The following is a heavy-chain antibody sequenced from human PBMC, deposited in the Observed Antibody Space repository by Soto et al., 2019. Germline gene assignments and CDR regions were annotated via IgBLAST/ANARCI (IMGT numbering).Heavy chain of an antibody. V-gene: IGHV3-30-3*01. D-gene: IGHD3-3*01. CDR2: ISYDGSNK. CDR1: GFTFSSYA. J-gene: IGHJ6*02. CDR3: ARDWRKYSLGVSGMDV. Sequence: QVQLVESGGGVVQPGRSLRLSCAASGFTFSSYAMHWVRQAPGKGLEWVAVISYDGSNKYYADSVKGRFTISRDNSKNTLYLQMNSLRAEDTAVYYCARDWRKYSLGVSGMDVRGQGTTVTVSS.